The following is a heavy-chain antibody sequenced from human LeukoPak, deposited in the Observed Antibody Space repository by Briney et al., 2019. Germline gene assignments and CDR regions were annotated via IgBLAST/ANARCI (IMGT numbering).Heavy chain of an antibody. D-gene: IGHD6-6*01. V-gene: IGHV3-15*01. J-gene: IGHJ4*02. CDR1: GFTFSNAW. Sequence: PGGSLRLSCAASGFTFSNAWMSWVRQAPGKGLEWVGRIKSKTDGGTTDYAAPVKGRFTISRDDSKNTLYLQMNSLKTEDTAVYYCTTQFRSIAARPYFDYWGQGTLVTVSS. CDR3: TTQFRSIAARPYFDY. CDR2: IKSKTDGGTT.